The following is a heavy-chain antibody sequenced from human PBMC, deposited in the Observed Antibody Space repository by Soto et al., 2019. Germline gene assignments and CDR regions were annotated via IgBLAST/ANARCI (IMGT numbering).Heavy chain of an antibody. D-gene: IGHD5-12*01. CDR1: GGTFSNSA. V-gene: IGHV1-69*05. CDR3: ARDKDRLQLGGNYYYILDV. J-gene: IGHJ6*02. CDR2: IMPIFRTP. Sequence: QVQLEQSGAEVKKPGSSVKVSCKASGGTFSNSAISWVRQVPGQGLEWMGGIMPIFRTPDYAQKFQGRVTXTXDXXTSTAYMELSGLRSDDTAVYYCARDKDRLQLGGNYYYILDVWGQGTTVTVSS.